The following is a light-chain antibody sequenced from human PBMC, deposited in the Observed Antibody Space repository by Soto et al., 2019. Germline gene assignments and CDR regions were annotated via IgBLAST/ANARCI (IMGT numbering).Light chain of an antibody. V-gene: IGKV1-33*01. CDR1: QDISNY. CDR3: QQYSHLIT. Sequence: DIKMTQSPCSLSAYVEDRDTITFQASQDISNYLNWYQQKLGKAPKLLIYDASNLETGVPSRFSGSGSGTDFTFTISSLPPEDIATYYCQQYSHLITFGQGTRLEIK. CDR2: DAS. J-gene: IGKJ5*01.